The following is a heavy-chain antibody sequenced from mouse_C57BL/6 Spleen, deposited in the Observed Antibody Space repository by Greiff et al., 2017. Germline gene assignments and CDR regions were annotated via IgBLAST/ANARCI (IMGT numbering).Heavy chain of an antibody. J-gene: IGHJ4*01. CDR2: IYWDDDK. CDR1: GFSLSTSGMG. V-gene: IGHV8-12*01. D-gene: IGHD3-2*02. CDR3: ARSGLSQAAMDY. Sequence: VKLMESGPGILQSSQTLSLTCSFSGFSLSTSGMGVSWIRQPSGKGLEWLAHIYWDDDKRYNPSLKSRLTISKDTSRNQVFLKITSVDTADTATYCCARSGLSQAAMDYWGQGTSVTVSS.